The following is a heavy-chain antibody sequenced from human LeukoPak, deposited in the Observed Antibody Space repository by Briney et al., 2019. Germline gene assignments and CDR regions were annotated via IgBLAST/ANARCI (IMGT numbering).Heavy chain of an antibody. CDR2: ISFSGANT. D-gene: IGHD3-16*02. CDR3: VKDIQLSY. Sequence: GGSLRLSCAASGFGFKDAAMTWVRQPPGKALEWVSLISFSGANTYYADSVKGRFTISRDNSKSTVSLQMSSLRAEETAMYYCVKDIQLSYWGQGTLVTVPS. V-gene: IGHV3-23*01. J-gene: IGHJ4*02. CDR1: GFGFKDAA.